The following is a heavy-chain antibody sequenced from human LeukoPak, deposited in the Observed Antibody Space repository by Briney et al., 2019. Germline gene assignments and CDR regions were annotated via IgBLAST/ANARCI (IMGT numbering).Heavy chain of an antibody. CDR2: INSDGSWT. D-gene: IGHD4-17*01. J-gene: IGHJ5*02. CDR3: IVFGDSNH. CDR1: GRYW. Sequence: GGSLRLSCAASGRYWMHWVRQAPGKGPVWVSHINSDGSWTSYADSVKGRFTISRDTSKNTLYLQINSLRVEDTAVYYCIVFGDSNHWGQGTLVTVSS. V-gene: IGHV3-74*01.